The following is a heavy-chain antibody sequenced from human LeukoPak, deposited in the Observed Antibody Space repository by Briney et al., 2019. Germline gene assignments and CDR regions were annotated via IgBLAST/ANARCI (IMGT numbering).Heavy chain of an antibody. J-gene: IGHJ4*02. CDR1: GYSFTNYY. CDR3: ARTRGYYFDY. V-gene: IGHV1-46*01. Sequence: ASVRVSCKASGYSFTNYYMHWVRQAPGQGLEWMGMINPSGGSTTHAQKFQGRVTMTRDMSTSTVYMELSSLTSEDTAVYYCARTRGYYFDYWGQGTLVTVSS. CDR2: INPSGGST.